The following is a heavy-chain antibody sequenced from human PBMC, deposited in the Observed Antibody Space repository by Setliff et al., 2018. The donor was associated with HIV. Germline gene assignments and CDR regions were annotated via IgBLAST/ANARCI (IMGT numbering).Heavy chain of an antibody. D-gene: IGHD3-3*01. V-gene: IGHV4-59*12. Sequence: SETLSLTCSVSGGSISDYYWSWIRQPPGKGLEWIGYIFYSGTTNYNPSLKSRLTMSVDTSKNQFSLKLSSVTAADTAVYYCVMGWLLALDIWGQGTMVTVSS. CDR2: IFYSGTT. CDR1: GGSISDYY. J-gene: IGHJ3*02. CDR3: VMGWLLALDI.